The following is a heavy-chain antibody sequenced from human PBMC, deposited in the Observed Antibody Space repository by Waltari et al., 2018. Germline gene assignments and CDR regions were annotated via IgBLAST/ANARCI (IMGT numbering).Heavy chain of an antibody. D-gene: IGHD3-10*01. CDR1: GYTFTSYD. J-gene: IGHJ4*02. CDR3: ARGYPFSFYGSGTYYNVYDY. Sequence: QVQLVQSGAEVKKPGASVKVSCRASGYTFTSYDINWVRQATGQGLEWMGWTNPNSGNTDHEQKFQGRGTMTRNTSISTAYMELSSLRSEDTAVYYCARGYPFSFYGSGTYYNVYDYWGQGTLVTVSS. CDR2: TNPNSGNT. V-gene: IGHV1-8*01.